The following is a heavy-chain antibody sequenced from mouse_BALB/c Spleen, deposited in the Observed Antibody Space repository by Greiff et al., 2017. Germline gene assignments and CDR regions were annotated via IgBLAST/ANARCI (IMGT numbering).Heavy chain of an antibody. CDR1: GFTFSDYY. D-gene: IGHD1-1*01. CDR2: ISDGGSYT. J-gene: IGHJ4*01. Sequence: EVHLVESGGGLVKPGGSLKLSCAASGFTFSDYYMYWVRQTPEQRLEWVATISDGGSYTYYPDSVKGRFTISRDNAKNNLYLQMSSLKSEDTAMYYCARARDYYGSSYVDYAMDYWGQGTSVTVSS. V-gene: IGHV5-4*02. CDR3: ARARDYYGSSYVDYAMDY.